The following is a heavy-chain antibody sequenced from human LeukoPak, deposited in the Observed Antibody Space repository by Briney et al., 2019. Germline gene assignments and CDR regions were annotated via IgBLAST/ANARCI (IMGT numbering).Heavy chain of an antibody. J-gene: IGHJ4*02. CDR3: ARNSGGRRYYFTE. V-gene: IGHV3-33*01. CDR1: GFVFSNSG. CDR2: IYTDGSTK. Sequence: GRSLRLSCAASGFVFSNSGMHWVRQAPGKGLEWVTVIYTDGSTKYYADSVKGRFTISRDNSQNTLYLQMNSLRAEDTAVYYCARNSGGRRYYFTEWGQGTLVTVSS. D-gene: IGHD3-10*01.